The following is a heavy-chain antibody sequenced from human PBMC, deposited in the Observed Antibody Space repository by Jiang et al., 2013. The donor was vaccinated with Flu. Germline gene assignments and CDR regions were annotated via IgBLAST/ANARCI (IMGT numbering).Heavy chain of an antibody. D-gene: IGHD3-10*01. V-gene: IGHV4-59*01. CDR1: GGSISSYY. J-gene: IGHJ6*02. Sequence: GLVKPSETLSLTCTVSGGSISSYYWSWIRQPPGKGLEWIGYIYYSGSTNYNPSLKSRVTISVDTSKNQFSLKLSSVTAADTAVYYCARESSGPFGDYGMDVWGQGTTVTVSS. CDR3: ARESSGPFGDYGMDV. CDR2: IYYSGST.